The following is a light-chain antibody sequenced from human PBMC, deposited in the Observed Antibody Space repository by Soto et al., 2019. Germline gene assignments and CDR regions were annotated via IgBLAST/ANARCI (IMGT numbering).Light chain of an antibody. CDR3: QQYCSCHMHT. Sequence: EIVLTQSPGTLSLSPGERATLSCRASQSVSSSYLGWYQQKPGQAPRLLIYAAASRATGISDRFSGGGAGTDFTITISRLEPEDFAVYYCQQYCSCHMHTFGQGTKLEIK. CDR2: AAA. CDR1: QSVSSSY. V-gene: IGKV3-20*01. J-gene: IGKJ2*01.